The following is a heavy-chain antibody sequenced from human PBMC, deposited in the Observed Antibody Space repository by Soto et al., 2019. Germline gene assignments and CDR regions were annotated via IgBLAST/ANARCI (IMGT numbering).Heavy chain of an antibody. Sequence: SETLSLFCTVSGGSVSSGRYYWSWIRQPPGKGLEWIGYIYYSGSTNYNPSLKSRVTIPVDTSKNQFSLKLSSVTAADTAVYYCARYSSRRYYFDYWGQGTLVTVSS. V-gene: IGHV4-61*01. CDR2: IYYSGST. CDR3: ARYSSRRYYFDY. CDR1: GGSVSSGRYY. D-gene: IGHD6-13*01. J-gene: IGHJ4*02.